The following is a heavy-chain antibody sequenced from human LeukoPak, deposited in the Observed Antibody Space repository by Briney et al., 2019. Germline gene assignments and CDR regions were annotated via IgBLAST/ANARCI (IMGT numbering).Heavy chain of an antibody. J-gene: IGHJ4*02. D-gene: IGHD1-20*01. CDR3: ARDRITGTNPPSYFDY. CDR1: GFTFSSYA. Sequence: PGRSLRLSCAASGFTFSSYAMHWVRQAPGKGLEWVAVISYDGSNKYYADSVKGRFTISRDNSKNTLYLQMNSLRAEDTAVYYCARDRITGTNPPSYFDYWGQGTLVTVSS. V-gene: IGHV3-30-3*01. CDR2: ISYDGSNK.